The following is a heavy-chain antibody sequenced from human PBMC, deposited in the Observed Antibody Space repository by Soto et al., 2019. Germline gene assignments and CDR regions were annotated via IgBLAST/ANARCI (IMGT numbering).Heavy chain of an antibody. CDR1: GGSISSSSYY. D-gene: IGHD1-26*01. CDR3: ARQDVGSDALEI. CDR2: IYYSGST. V-gene: IGHV4-39*01. Sequence: PSETLSLTCTVSGGSISSSSYYWGWIRQPPGKGLEWIGSIYYSGSTYYNPSLKSRVTISVDTSKNQFSLKLSSVAAADTAVYYWARQDVGSDALEIWGQGTMVTGSS. J-gene: IGHJ3*02.